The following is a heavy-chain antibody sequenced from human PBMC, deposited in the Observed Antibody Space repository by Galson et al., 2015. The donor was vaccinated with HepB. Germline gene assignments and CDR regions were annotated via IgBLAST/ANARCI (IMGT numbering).Heavy chain of an antibody. CDR2: INPNSGGT. CDR1: GYTFTGYY. D-gene: IGHD6-19*01. J-gene: IGHJ6*02. CDR3: ARDRSADSSNYYGMDV. Sequence: SVKVSCKASGYTFTGYYMHWVRQAPGQGLEWMGRINPNSGGTNYAQKFQGWVTMTRDTSISTAYMELSRLRSDDTAVYHCARDRSADSSNYYGMDVWGQGTTVTVSS. V-gene: IGHV1-2*04.